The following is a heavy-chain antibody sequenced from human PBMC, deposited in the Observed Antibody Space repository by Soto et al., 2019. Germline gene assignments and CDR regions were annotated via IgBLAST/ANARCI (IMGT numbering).Heavy chain of an antibody. CDR3: ARHRHPRGTVGATSPLDP. D-gene: IGHD1-26*01. V-gene: IGHV3-53*01. CDR1: GFSVSSNY. CDR2: HYSGGST. Sequence: GGSLRLSCAISGFSVSSNYLSWVRQAPGKGLEWVSVHYSGGSTYYADSVQGRFTISRDKSNNTLYLQMRRVRAEDTAVYFCARHRHPRGTVGATSPLDPWGQGTQVTV. J-gene: IGHJ5*02.